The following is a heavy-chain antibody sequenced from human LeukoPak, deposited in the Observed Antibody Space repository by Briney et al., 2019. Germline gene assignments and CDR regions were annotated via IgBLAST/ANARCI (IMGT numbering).Heavy chain of an antibody. J-gene: IGHJ4*02. CDR3: AKVATEAYYFDY. CDR2: IGSFGTTI. CDR1: GFTFSSYE. D-gene: IGHD5-12*01. Sequence: GGSLRLSCAASGFTFSSYEVNWVRQAPGKGLEWVSYIGSFGTTISYADSVKGRFTISRDNAKSSLFLQMSSLRAEDTAVYYCAKVATEAYYFDYWGQGTLVTVSS. V-gene: IGHV3-48*03.